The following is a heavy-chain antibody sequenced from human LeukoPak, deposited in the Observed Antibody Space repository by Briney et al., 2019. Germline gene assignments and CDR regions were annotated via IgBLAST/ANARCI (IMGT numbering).Heavy chain of an antibody. J-gene: IGHJ4*02. CDR3: ARVGLDRRGYSGYESFDY. Sequence: GGSLRLSCAASGFTFDDYAMHWVRQAPGKGLEWVSGISWNSGSIGYADSVKGRFTISRDNAKNSLYLQINSLRAEDTAVYYCARVGLDRRGYSGYESFDYWGQGTLVTVSS. D-gene: IGHD5-12*01. CDR2: ISWNSGSI. V-gene: IGHV3-9*01. CDR1: GFTFDDYA.